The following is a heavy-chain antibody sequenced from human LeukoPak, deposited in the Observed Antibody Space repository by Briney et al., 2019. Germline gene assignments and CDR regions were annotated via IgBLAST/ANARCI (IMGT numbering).Heavy chain of an antibody. CDR2: IYHSGST. D-gene: IGHD6-13*01. V-gene: IGHV4-38-2*02. CDR3: ARDGVAAAGIGYYHYMDV. Sequence: SETLSLTCTVSGYSISSGYYWGWIRPPPGKGLEWIGSIYHSGSTYYNPSLKSRVTISVDTSKNQFSLKLSSVTAADTAVYYCARDGVAAAGIGYYHYMDVWGKGTTVTVSS. J-gene: IGHJ6*03. CDR1: GYSISSGYY.